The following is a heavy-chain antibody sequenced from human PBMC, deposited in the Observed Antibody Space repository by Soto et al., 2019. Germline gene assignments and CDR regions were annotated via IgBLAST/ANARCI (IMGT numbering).Heavy chain of an antibody. CDR3: AREEVAVAGNIDY. D-gene: IGHD6-19*01. CDR1: GFTFSTYV. V-gene: IGHV3-21*05. CDR2: ITSSSSNK. J-gene: IGHJ4*01. Sequence: GGSLRLSCAASGFTFSTYVMHWVRQAPGKGLEWVSYITSSSSNKYYADSVKGRFTISRDNAKNSLFLQMNGLRAEDTAVYYCAREEVAVAGNIDYWGQGTLVTVSS.